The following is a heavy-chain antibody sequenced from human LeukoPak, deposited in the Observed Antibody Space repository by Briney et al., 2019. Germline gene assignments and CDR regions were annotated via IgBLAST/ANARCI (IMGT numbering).Heavy chain of an antibody. V-gene: IGHV4-59*08. Sequence: SETLSLTCAVYGGSFSNYYWSWIRQPPGKGLEWIGYIYYSGGTNYNPSLKSRVTISVDTSKNQFSLKLSSVTAADTAVYYCARRQTYYYDSSGYWCFDLWGRGTLVTVSS. CDR1: GGSFSNYY. J-gene: IGHJ2*01. CDR2: IYYSGGT. D-gene: IGHD3-22*01. CDR3: ARRQTYYYDSSGYWCFDL.